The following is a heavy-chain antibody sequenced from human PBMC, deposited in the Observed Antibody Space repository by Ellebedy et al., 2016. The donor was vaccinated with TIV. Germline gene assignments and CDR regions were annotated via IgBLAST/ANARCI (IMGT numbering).Heavy chain of an antibody. CDR3: AKDRGSYDSYYFDY. J-gene: IGHJ4*02. D-gene: IGHD1-26*01. Sequence: ASVKVSXXASGYTLTSYYMHWVRQAPEQGLEWMGIINPSGGSTSYAQKFQGRVTMTRDTSTSTVYMELSSLRSEDTAVYYCAKDRGSYDSYYFDYWGQGTLVTVSS. CDR2: INPSGGST. V-gene: IGHV1-46*01. CDR1: GYTLTSYY.